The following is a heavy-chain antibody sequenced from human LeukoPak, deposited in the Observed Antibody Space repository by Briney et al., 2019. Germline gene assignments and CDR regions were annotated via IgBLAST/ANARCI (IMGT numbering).Heavy chain of an antibody. V-gene: IGHV3-30-3*01. CDR2: MSYGGSNK. CDR1: GFTFSSYA. Sequence: PGGSLRLSCAASGFTFSSYAMHWVRQAPGKGLEWVAVMSYGGSNKYYADSVKGRFTISRDNSKNTLFLQMNSLRAEDTAVYYCAKERGQQPDHDPFDIWGQGTMVTVSS. J-gene: IGHJ3*02. CDR3: AKERGQQPDHDPFDI. D-gene: IGHD6-13*01.